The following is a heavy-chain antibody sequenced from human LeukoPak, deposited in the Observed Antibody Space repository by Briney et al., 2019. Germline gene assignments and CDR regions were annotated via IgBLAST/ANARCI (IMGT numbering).Heavy chain of an antibody. CDR2: IYSGGST. CDR3: ASCSSGWPYYYYYGMDV. J-gene: IGHJ6*02. V-gene: IGHV3-66*01. D-gene: IGHD6-19*01. CDR1: GFTVSSNY. Sequence: GGSLRLSCAASGFTVSSNYMSWVRQAPGKGLEWVSVIYSGGSTYYADSVKGRFTISRDNSKNTLYLQMNSLRAEDTAVHYCASCSSGWPYYYYYGMDVWGQGTTVTVSS.